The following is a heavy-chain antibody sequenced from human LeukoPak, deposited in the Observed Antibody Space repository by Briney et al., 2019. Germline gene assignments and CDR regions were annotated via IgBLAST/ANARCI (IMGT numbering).Heavy chain of an antibody. CDR3: ARHKRRSSIAAAGFYYYYGMDV. CDR2: IYPGDSDT. Sequence: GESLKISCKGSGYSFTSYWIGWVRQMPGKGLEWMGIIYPGDSDTRYSPSFQGQVTLSADKSISTAYLQWSSLKASDTAMYYCARHKRRSSIAAAGFYYYYGMDVWGQGTTVTVSS. CDR1: GYSFTSYW. J-gene: IGHJ6*02. D-gene: IGHD6-13*01. V-gene: IGHV5-51*01.